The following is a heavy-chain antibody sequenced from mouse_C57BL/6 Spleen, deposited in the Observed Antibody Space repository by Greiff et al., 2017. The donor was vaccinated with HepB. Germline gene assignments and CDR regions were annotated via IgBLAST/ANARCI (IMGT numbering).Heavy chain of an antibody. Sequence: EVQLQQSGPELVKPGASVKIPCKASGYTFTDYNMDWVKQSHGKSLEWIGDINPNNGGTIYNQKFKGKATLTVDKSSSTAYMELRSPTSEDTAVYYCARGTFYYFDYWGQGTTLTVSS. CDR3: ARGTFYYFDY. CDR1: GYTFTDYN. V-gene: IGHV1-18*01. J-gene: IGHJ2*01. D-gene: IGHD3-3*01. CDR2: INPNNGGT.